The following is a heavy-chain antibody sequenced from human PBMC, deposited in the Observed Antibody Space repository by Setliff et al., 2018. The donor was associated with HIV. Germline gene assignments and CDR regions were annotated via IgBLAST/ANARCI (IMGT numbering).Heavy chain of an antibody. CDR2: ISAYNGNT. Sequence: ASVKVSCKASGGTFTSYGISWVRQAPGQGLEWMGWISAYNGNTNYAQKLQGRVTMTTDTYTSTAYMELRSLRSDDTAVYYCASIAPAGTLDYWGQGTLVTVSS. V-gene: IGHV1-18*01. CDR1: GGTFTSYG. J-gene: IGHJ4*02. D-gene: IGHD6-13*01. CDR3: ASIAPAGTLDY.